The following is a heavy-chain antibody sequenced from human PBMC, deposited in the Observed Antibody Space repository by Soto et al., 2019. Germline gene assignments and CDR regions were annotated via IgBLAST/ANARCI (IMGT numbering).Heavy chain of an antibody. Sequence: EVQLVESGGGLVQPGGSLRLSCAASGFTVSSNYMSWVRQAPGKGLEWVSVIYSGGSTYYPDSVKGRFTISRDNSKNTLYLQMNSLRAEDTAVYYCARDDCSGGSCAFDYWGQGTLVTVSS. V-gene: IGHV3-66*01. J-gene: IGHJ4*02. D-gene: IGHD2-15*01. CDR2: IYSGGST. CDR3: ARDDCSGGSCAFDY. CDR1: GFTVSSNY.